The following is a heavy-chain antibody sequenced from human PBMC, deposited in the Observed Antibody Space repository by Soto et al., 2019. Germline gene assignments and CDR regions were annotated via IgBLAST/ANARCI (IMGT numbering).Heavy chain of an antibody. D-gene: IGHD2-2*02. CDR1: GFTFSSYG. J-gene: IGHJ4*02. V-gene: IGHV3-30*18. CDR3: AKDWDIVVAPAAIGY. Sequence: QVQLTESGGGVVQPGRSLRLSCAASGFTFSSYGMHWVRQAPGKGLEWVAVISYDGSNKYYADSVKGRLTISRDNSXXTLYLQMNSLRAEDTALYYCAKDWDIVVAPAAIGYWGQGTLVTVSS. CDR2: ISYDGSNK.